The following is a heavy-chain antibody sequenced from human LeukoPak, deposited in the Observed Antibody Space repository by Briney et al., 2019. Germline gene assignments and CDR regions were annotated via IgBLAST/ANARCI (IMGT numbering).Heavy chain of an antibody. CDR3: ARGQKYRNGYTVTELGSGYFDY. D-gene: IGHD5-18*01. J-gene: IGHJ4*02. CDR1: GGSISSYY. CDR2: IYYSGRT. Sequence: SETLSLTCSVSGGSISSYYWSWIRQPPGKGLEWIGYIYYSGRTNYNPSLKSRVTISVDTSKHQFSLTLSSVTAADTAVYYCARGQKYRNGYTVTELGSGYFDYWGQGTLVTVSS. V-gene: IGHV4-59*01.